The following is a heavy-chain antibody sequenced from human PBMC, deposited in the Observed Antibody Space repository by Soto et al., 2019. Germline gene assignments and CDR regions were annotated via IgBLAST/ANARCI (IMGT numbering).Heavy chain of an antibody. CDR3: ARDRGSGYDANWFDP. CDR1: GYTFTGYY. Sequence: ASVKVSCKASGYTFTGYYMHWVRQAPGQGLEWMGWINPNSGGTNYAQKFQGWVTMTRDTSISTAYMELSRLRSDDTAVYYCARDRGSGYDANWFDPWGQGTLVTVSS. J-gene: IGHJ5*02. CDR2: INPNSGGT. D-gene: IGHD5-12*01. V-gene: IGHV1-2*04.